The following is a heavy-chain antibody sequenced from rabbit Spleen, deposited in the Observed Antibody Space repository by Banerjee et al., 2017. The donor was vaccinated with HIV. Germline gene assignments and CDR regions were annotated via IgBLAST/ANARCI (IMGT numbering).Heavy chain of an antibody. CDR1: GVSLNDKDV. Sequence: EQLEESGGGLVKPEGSLTLTCKASGVSLNDKDVMCWVRQAPGKGLEWIACINTATGKPVYATWAKGRFTISRTSSTTVTLQMTSLTAADTATYFCARGSAAMTMVITGYYLSLWGQGTLVTVS. J-gene: IGHJ6*01. D-gene: IGHD2-1*01. CDR2: INTATGKP. V-gene: IGHV1S45*01. CDR3: ARGSAAMTMVITGYYLSL.